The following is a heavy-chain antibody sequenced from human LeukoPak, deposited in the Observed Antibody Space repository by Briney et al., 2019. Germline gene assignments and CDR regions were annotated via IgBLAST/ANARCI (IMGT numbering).Heavy chain of an antibody. Sequence: SETLSLTCTVSGGSISSSSYYWGWIRQPPGKGLEWIGYIYYSGSTNYNPSLKSRVTISVDTSKNQFSLKLSSVTAADTAVYYCARLGWEDCGGDCEYFQHWGQGTLVTVSS. CDR3: ARLGWEDCGGDCEYFQH. CDR1: GGSISSSSYY. V-gene: IGHV4-61*05. D-gene: IGHD2-21*02. CDR2: IYYSGST. J-gene: IGHJ1*01.